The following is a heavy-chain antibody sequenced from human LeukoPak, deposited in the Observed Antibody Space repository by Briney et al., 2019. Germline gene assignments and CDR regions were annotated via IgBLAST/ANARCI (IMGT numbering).Heavy chain of an antibody. CDR1: GDSSSNSIYY. CDR3: ARGLRAGYYYGMDV. CDR2: IDYSGST. D-gene: IGHD4-17*01. Sequence: SETLSLTCTVSGDSSSNSIYYWGWIRQPPGKGLEWIGSIDYSGSTYYSPSLKSRATISIDTSKNQFSLKVSSVTAADTAVYYCARGLRAGYYYGMDVWGQGTTVTVSS. J-gene: IGHJ6*02. V-gene: IGHV4-39*07.